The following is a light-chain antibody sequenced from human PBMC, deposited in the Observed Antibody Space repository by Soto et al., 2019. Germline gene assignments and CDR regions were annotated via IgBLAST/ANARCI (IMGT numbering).Light chain of an antibody. V-gene: IGKV1-13*02. CDR2: DAS. J-gene: IGKJ1*01. Sequence: AIQMTQSPSSLSASVGDRVTISCRASQGIGNALGWYQKKPGKDPKLLIYDASSLESGVPSRFSGSGSGTDFNLTISRLQTEDFATYYCQQTLSFTPTFGQGTKVDIK. CDR3: QQTLSFTPT. CDR1: QGIGNA.